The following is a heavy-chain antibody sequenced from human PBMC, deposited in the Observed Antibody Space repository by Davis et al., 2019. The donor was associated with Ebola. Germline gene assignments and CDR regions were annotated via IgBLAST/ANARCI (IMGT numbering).Heavy chain of an antibody. V-gene: IGHV1-46*01. CDR1: GYTFTSYD. J-gene: IGHJ5*02. D-gene: IGHD6-6*01. CDR2: INPSGGST. Sequence: ASVKVSCKASGYTFTSYDINWVRQAPGQGLEWMGIINPSGGSTSYAQKFQGRVTMTRDTSTSTVYMELSSLRSEDTAVYYCARGRYSSSSGGWFDPWGQGTLVTVSS. CDR3: ARGRYSSSSGGWFDP.